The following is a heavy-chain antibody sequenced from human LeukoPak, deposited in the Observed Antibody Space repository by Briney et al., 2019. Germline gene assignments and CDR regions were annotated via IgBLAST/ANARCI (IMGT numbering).Heavy chain of an antibody. V-gene: IGHV3-30-3*01. Sequence: GGSLRLSCAASGFTFSSYAMHWVRQAPGKGLEWVAVISYDGSNKYYADSVKGRFTISRDNSKNTLYLQMNSLRAEDTAVYYCARASPHEEGFRYFDYWGQGSLVTVSS. CDR1: GFTFSSYA. CDR3: ARASPHEEGFRYFDY. J-gene: IGHJ4*02. D-gene: IGHD3-10*01. CDR2: ISYDGSNK.